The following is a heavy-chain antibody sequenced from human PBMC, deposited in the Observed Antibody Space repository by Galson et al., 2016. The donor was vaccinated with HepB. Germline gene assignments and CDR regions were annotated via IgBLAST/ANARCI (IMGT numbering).Heavy chain of an antibody. V-gene: IGHV3-13*01. CDR2: IETAGDT. CDR1: GFTFSSYD. J-gene: IGHJ6*04. CDR3: ARGKSLLTMPWNYGLDI. Sequence: SLRLSCAASGFTFSSYDMQWVRQATGKGLEWVSAIETAGDTYYADSVKGRFTISRENAKNSLYLQMNSLRAGDTAVYYCARGKSLLTMPWNYGLDIWGKGTTVSVSS. D-gene: IGHD4/OR15-4a*01.